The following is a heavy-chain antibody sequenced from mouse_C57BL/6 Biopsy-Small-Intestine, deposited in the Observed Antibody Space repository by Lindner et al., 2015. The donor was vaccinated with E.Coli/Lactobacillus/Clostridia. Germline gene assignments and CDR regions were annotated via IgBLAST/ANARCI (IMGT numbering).Heavy chain of an antibody. J-gene: IGHJ4*01. CDR1: GGTFSTYA. V-gene: IGHV1-4*01. CDR3: ARDRAGYCSNGVCSDFDN. Sequence: SVKVSCKSSGGTFSTYAIAWVRQAPGRGLEWMGLIIPLFGTTNYAGKFQDRVTITAADDSSSTIYMELSSLRSEDTAVYYCARDRAGYCSNGVCSDFDNWGQGTLVTVSS. D-gene: IGHD1-1*01. CDR2: IIPLFGTT.